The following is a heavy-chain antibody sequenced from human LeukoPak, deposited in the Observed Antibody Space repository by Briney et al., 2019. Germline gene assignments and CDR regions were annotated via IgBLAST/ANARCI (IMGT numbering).Heavy chain of an antibody. D-gene: IGHD6-19*01. CDR1: GFTFSGYW. CDR3: ARVIYSGWQGELSD. V-gene: IGHV3-74*01. CDR2: INSDGSTT. Sequence: GGSLRLSCAASGFTFSGYWMHWVRQAPGKGQVWVSRINSDGSTTSYADSVMGRFTISRDNAKNTLYLQMNSLRAEDTAVYYCARVIYSGWQGELSDWGQGTLVTVSS. J-gene: IGHJ4*02.